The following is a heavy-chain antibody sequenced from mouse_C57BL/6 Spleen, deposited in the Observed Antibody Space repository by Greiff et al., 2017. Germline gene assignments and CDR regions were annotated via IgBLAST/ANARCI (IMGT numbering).Heavy chain of an antibody. V-gene: IGHV1-26*01. CDR1: GYTFTDYY. CDR3: AREYYGSSYGFDY. CDR2: INPNNGGT. D-gene: IGHD1-1*01. J-gene: IGHJ2*01. Sequence: EVQLQQSGPELVKPGASVKISCKASGYTFTDYYLNWVKQSHGKSLEWIGDINPNNGGTSYNQKFKGKATLTVDKSSSTAYMELRSLTSEDSAVYYCAREYYGSSYGFDYWGQGTTLTVSS.